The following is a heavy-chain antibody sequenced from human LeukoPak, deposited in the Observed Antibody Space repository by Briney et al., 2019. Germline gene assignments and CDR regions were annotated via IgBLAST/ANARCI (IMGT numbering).Heavy chain of an antibody. D-gene: IGHD3-22*01. Sequence: GGSLRLSCAASGFTFSSYGMSWVREAPGKGLGWGAVLSYDGSNKYYAESVKGRCTISRDNAKNSLYLQMNSLRAEDTAVYYCARDHTYYYDSSGYTWGQGTLVTVSS. CDR3: ARDHTYYYDSSGYT. J-gene: IGHJ5*02. V-gene: IGHV3-30*03. CDR1: GFTFSSYG. CDR2: LSYDGSNK.